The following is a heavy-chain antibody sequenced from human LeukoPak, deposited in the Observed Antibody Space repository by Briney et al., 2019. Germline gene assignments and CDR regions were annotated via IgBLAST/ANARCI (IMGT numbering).Heavy chain of an antibody. D-gene: IGHD6-13*01. J-gene: IGHJ6*02. Sequence: PGGSLRLSCAVSGFTFSSYWMSWVRQAPGKGLEWVANMNQDGSEKYYVDSVKGRFTISRDNAKNSLYLQMNNLRAEDTAVYYCARDGFRGAAAGTFGPLYYYYGMDVWGQGTTVTVSS. V-gene: IGHV3-7*03. CDR3: ARDGFRGAAAGTFGPLYYYYGMDV. CDR2: MNQDGSEK. CDR1: GFTFSSYW.